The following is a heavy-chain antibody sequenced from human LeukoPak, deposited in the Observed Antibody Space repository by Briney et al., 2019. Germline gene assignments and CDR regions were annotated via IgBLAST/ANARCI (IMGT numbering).Heavy chain of an antibody. V-gene: IGHV1-69*05. CDR1: GGTFSSHA. CDR3: ARSHYCSSTSFYEYLPFDI. D-gene: IGHD2-2*01. CDR2: IIPIFNTA. Sequence: SVKVSCKASGGTFSSHAISWVRQAPGQGLEWMGGIIPIFNTAHYAQKFQGRVTITTDESTTTAYMELSSLRSEDTAVYYCARSHYCSSTSFYEYLPFDIWGQGTMVTVSS. J-gene: IGHJ3*02.